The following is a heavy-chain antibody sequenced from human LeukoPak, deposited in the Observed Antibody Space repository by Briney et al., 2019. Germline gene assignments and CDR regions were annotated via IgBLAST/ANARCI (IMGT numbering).Heavy chain of an antibody. J-gene: IGHJ4*02. V-gene: IGHV3-74*01. CDR2: IKSDGSST. CDR3: ARDTRSGYYHYFDY. Sequence: GGSLRLSCAASGFTFSNYWMQWVRQAPGKGLVWVSRIKSDGSSTSYADSVKGRFTISRDNAKNSLYLQMNSLRADDTAVYYCARDTRSGYYHYFDYWGQGALVTVSS. CDR1: GFTFSNYW. D-gene: IGHD3-3*01.